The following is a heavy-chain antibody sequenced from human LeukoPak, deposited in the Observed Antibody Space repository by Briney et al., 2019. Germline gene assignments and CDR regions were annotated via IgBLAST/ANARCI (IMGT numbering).Heavy chain of an antibody. Sequence: PSQTLSLTCTVSGGSISSGSYYWSWIRQPAGKGLEWIGRIYTSGSTNYNPSLKSRVTISVDTSKNQFSLKLSSVTAADTAVYYCARQAVTMVRGVIVYNWFDPWGQGTLVTVSS. CDR2: IYTSGST. V-gene: IGHV4-61*02. CDR3: ARQAVTMVRGVIVYNWFDP. J-gene: IGHJ5*02. D-gene: IGHD3-10*01. CDR1: GGSISSGSYY.